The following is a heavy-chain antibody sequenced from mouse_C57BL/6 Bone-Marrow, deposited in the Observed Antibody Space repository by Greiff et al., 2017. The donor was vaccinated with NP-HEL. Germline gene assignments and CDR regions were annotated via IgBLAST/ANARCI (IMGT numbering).Heavy chain of an antibody. D-gene: IGHD1-1*01. CDR2: IYPGDGDT. CDR1: GYAFSSSW. CDR3: ARWDYGSPYYAMDY. J-gene: IGHJ4*01. V-gene: IGHV1-82*01. Sequence: VQLQQSGPELVKPGASVKISCKASGYAFSSSWMNWVKQRPGKGLEWIGRIYPGDGDTNYNGKFKGKATLTADKSSSTAYMQLSSLTSEDSAVYFCARWDYGSPYYAMDYWGQGTSDTVSS.